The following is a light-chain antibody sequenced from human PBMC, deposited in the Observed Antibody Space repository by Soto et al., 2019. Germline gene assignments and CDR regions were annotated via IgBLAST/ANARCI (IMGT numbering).Light chain of an antibody. Sequence: DRVTITCRASHDIRRYLNWYQQKPGKAPKLLIYAASSLQSGVPSSFSGSGSRTDYTLTISSLQPEDFATYYCQQTFSIPPITFGQGTRLEIK. CDR3: QQTFSIPPIT. J-gene: IGKJ5*01. CDR1: HDIRRY. V-gene: IGKV1-39*01. CDR2: AAS.